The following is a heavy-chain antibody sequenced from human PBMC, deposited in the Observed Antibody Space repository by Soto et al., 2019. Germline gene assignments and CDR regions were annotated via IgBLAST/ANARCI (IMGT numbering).Heavy chain of an antibody. CDR3: AKIRPAYNWNWGDFDI. Sequence: GGSLRLSCAASGFTFSSYAMSWVRQAPGKGLEWVSAISGSGGSTYYADSVKGRFTISRDNSKNTLYLQMNSLRAEDTAVYYCAKIRPAYNWNWGDFDIWGQGTMVTVSS. V-gene: IGHV3-23*01. CDR2: ISGSGGST. J-gene: IGHJ3*02. CDR1: GFTFSSYA. D-gene: IGHD1-7*01.